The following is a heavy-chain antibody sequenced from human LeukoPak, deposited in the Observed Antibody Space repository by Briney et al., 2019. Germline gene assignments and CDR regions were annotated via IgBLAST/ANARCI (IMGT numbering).Heavy chain of an antibody. J-gene: IGHJ4*02. CDR3: ARWGNGGYYFDY. D-gene: IGHD4-23*01. V-gene: IGHV3-21*01. CDR2: ISSSSSYI. CDR1: GFTFSSYS. Sequence: GGSLRLSCAAPGFTFSSYSMNWVRQAPGKGLEWVSSISSSSSYIYYADSVKGRFTISRDNAKNSLYLQMNSLRAEDTAVYYCARWGNGGYYFDYWGQGTLVTVSS.